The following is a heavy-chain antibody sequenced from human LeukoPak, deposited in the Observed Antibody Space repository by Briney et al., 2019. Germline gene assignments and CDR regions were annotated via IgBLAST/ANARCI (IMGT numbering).Heavy chain of an antibody. D-gene: IGHD5-24*01. CDR2: ISGSGTTI. V-gene: IGHV3-48*03. CDR1: GFPFSTYE. CDR3: VREGRDTFDY. J-gene: IGHJ4*02. Sequence: GGSLRLSCAASGFPFSTYEMNWVRQAPGKGLEWISYISGSGTTIFYADSVKGRFTISSDNAKKSLYLQMNGLGAEDTAVYSCVREGRDTFDYWGQGTLVTVSS.